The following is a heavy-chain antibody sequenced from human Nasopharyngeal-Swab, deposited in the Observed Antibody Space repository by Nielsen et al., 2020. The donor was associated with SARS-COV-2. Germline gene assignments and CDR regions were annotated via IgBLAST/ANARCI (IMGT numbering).Heavy chain of an antibody. J-gene: IGHJ6*02. Sequence: GESLKISCAASGFTFSSYAMHWVRQAPGKGLEWVAVISYDGSNKYYADSVKGRFTISRDNSKNTLYLQMNSLRAEDTAVYYCARDLGRSLYGMDVWAKGPRSPSP. CDR2: ISYDGSNK. CDR3: ARDLGRSLYGMDV. D-gene: IGHD3/OR15-3a*01. CDR1: GFTFSSYA. V-gene: IGHV3-30-3*01.